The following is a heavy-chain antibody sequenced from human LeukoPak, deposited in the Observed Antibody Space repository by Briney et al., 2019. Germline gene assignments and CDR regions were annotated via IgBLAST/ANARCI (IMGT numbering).Heavy chain of an antibody. J-gene: IGHJ3*01. Sequence: ASVKVSCKASGYTFTDYYLHWVRQAPGQGLEWVGWINPTSGGTNYAQKFQDRVTMTRDTSNNTSCMELSRLRSDDTAVYYCAREFRTTTWSYDAFDLWGQGTMVTVSS. CDR3: AREFRTTTWSYDAFDL. V-gene: IGHV1-2*02. CDR2: INPTSGGT. D-gene: IGHD1/OR15-1a*01. CDR1: GYTFTDYY.